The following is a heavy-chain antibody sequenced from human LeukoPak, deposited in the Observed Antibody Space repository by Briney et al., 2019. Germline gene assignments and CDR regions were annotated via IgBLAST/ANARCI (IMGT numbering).Heavy chain of an antibody. CDR2: ISGSGGST. Sequence: PGGSLRLSCAASGFTFSSYAMSWVRQAPGKGLEWVSAISGSGGSTYYADSVKGRFTISRDNSKNTLYLQMNSLRAEDTAVYYCAKDKVGAHLIPDSFDIWGQGTMVTVSS. D-gene: IGHD1-26*01. J-gene: IGHJ3*02. V-gene: IGHV3-23*01. CDR3: AKDKVGAHLIPDSFDI. CDR1: GFTFSSYA.